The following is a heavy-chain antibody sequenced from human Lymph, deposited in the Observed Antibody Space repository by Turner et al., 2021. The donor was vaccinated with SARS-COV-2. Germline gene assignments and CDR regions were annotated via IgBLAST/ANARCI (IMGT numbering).Heavy chain of an antibody. V-gene: IGHV3-30*04. Sequence: QVQLVESGGGVVQPGRSLRPSCAASGFTFSSYAMHCVRQAPGKGLEWVAFISYDGSDKYYADSVKGRFTFSRDNSKNTLYLQMNSLRAEDTAVYYCARDRDSSGWVDYWGQGTLVTVSS. CDR1: GFTFSSYA. CDR3: ARDRDSSGWVDY. D-gene: IGHD3-22*01. J-gene: IGHJ4*02. CDR2: ISYDGSDK.